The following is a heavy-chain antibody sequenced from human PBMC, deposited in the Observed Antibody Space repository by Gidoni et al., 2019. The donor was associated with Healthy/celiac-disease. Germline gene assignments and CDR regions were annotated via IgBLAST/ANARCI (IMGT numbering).Heavy chain of an antibody. V-gene: IGHV1-2*02. CDR3: ARLQDSSGYSSAYFDL. CDR2: INPNSGGT. CDR1: GYTFTDYY. D-gene: IGHD3-22*01. Sequence: QVQLVQSGAEVKKPGASVKVSCKASGYTFTDYYIHWVRQAPGQGLEWMGWINPNSGGTNYAQKFQGRVTMTRDRSISTAYMELSRLRSDDTAVYYCARLQDSSGYSSAYFDLWGRGTLVTVSS. J-gene: IGHJ2*01.